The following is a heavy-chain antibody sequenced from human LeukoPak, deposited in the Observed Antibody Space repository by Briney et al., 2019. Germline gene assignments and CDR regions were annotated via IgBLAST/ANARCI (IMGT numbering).Heavy chain of an antibody. J-gene: IGHJ3*02. CDR3: ARMGIGPCTRTDCYSRTFDI. CDR1: GYIYTTYW. V-gene: IGHV5-51*01. Sequence: GESLKISCNSSGYIYTTYWIGWVRQMPGKGLEWMGIIYPGDSDTRYSPSFQGQVTISADKSISTAYLQWSSLKASDTAMYYCARMGIGPCTRTDCYSRTFDIWGQGTMVTVSS. D-gene: IGHD2-21*02. CDR2: IYPGDSDT.